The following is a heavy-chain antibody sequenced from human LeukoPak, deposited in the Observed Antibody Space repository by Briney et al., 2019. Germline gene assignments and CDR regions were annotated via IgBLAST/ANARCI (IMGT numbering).Heavy chain of an antibody. D-gene: IGHD2-21*01. CDR2: IKSKAYGGTT. CDR3: TTDYGSSISSYYYYGMDV. V-gene: IGHV3-15*07. J-gene: IGHJ6*02. Sequence: GSLRLSCAASGFTFSNAWMNWVRQAPGKGLEWVGRIKSKAYGGTTDYAAPVKGRFTFSRDDSKNTLYLQMNSLKTEDTAVYYCTTDYGSSISSYYYYGMDVWGQGTTVIVSS. CDR1: GFTFSNAW.